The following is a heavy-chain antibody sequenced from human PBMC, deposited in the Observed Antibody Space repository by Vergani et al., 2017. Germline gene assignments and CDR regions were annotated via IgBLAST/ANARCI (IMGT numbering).Heavy chain of an antibody. V-gene: IGHV1-2*02. Sequence: QVQLVQSGAAVKKPGASVKVSCKASGYTFTGYYMHWVRQAPGQGLEWMGWINPNSGGTNYAQKFQGRVTMTRDTSISTAYMERSRLRSDDPAVYYCARDPYCSGGSCNDYWGQGTLVTVSS. D-gene: IGHD2-15*01. CDR2: INPNSGGT. CDR3: ARDPYCSGGSCNDY. J-gene: IGHJ4*02. CDR1: GYTFTGYY.